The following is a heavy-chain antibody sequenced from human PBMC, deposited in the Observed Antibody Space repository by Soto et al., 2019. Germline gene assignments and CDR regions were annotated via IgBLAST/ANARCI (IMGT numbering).Heavy chain of an antibody. CDR3: AKGGVIATFGGVVVPYYFDS. D-gene: IGHD3-16*02. CDR2: ISGSGSGT. Sequence: GGSLRLSCAASGFTFSSYSIYWVRQAPGKGLEWVSGISGSGSGTYYADSVKGRFTISRDNSKNTLYLQMNNLRTDDTALYYCAKGGVIATFGGVVVPYYFDSWGQGTPVTVSS. CDR1: GFTFSSYS. V-gene: IGHV3-23*01. J-gene: IGHJ4*02.